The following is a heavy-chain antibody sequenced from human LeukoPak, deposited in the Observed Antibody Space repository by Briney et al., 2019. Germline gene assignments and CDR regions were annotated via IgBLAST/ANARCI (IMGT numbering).Heavy chain of an antibody. V-gene: IGHV4-59*12. J-gene: IGHJ3*02. CDR1: GGSISSYY. CDR2: MYYSGST. CDR3: ARAGYDILTGYCGAFDI. Sequence: SETLSLTCTVSGGSISSYYWSWIRQPPGKGLEWIGYMYYSGSTYYNPSLKSRVSLSVDTSKNQFSLKLSSVTAADTAVYYCARAGYDILTGYCGAFDIWGQGTMVIVSS. D-gene: IGHD3-9*01.